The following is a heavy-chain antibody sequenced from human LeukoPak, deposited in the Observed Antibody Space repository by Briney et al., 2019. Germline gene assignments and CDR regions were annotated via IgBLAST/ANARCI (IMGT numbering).Heavy chain of an antibody. CDR3: AKSRISTMVRGVGGLIDY. V-gene: IGHV3-23*01. CDR1: GFTFSSYA. D-gene: IGHD3-10*01. Sequence: GGSLRPSCAASGFTFSSYAMSWVRQAPGKGLEWVSAISGSGGSTYYADSVKGRFTISRDNSKNTLYLQMNSLRAEDTAVYYCAKSRISTMVRGVGGLIDYWGQGTLVTVSS. J-gene: IGHJ4*02. CDR2: ISGSGGST.